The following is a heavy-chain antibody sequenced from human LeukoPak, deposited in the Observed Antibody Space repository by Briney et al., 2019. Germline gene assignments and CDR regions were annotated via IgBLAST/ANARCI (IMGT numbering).Heavy chain of an antibody. CDR2: IRYDGSNK. CDR1: GFTFSSYG. J-gene: IGHJ3*02. Sequence: PGGTLRLSCAASGFTFSSYGMQWVSQAPGKGREGVACIRYDGSNKYYADSVKGRFTISRDNSKNTLYLQMNSLRAEDTAVYYCAKDGFYDFWSGTTHAFDIWGQGTMVTVSS. V-gene: IGHV3-30*02. D-gene: IGHD3-3*01. CDR3: AKDGFYDFWSGTTHAFDI.